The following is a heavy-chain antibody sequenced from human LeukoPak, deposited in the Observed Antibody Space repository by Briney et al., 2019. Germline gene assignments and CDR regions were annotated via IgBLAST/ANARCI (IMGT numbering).Heavy chain of an antibody. D-gene: IGHD3-3*01. CDR3: ARDYYDFWSGYHYRTPHFDY. V-gene: IGHV3-74*03. CDR2: INPDGRTI. J-gene: IGHJ4*02. Sequence: GGSLRLSCEDSGFTFSSYWMHWVRQAPGKGLVWVSRINPDGRTITYADSVKGRFTISRDNSKNTLYLQMNSLRAEDTAVYYCARDYYDFWSGYHYRTPHFDYWGQGTLVTVSS. CDR1: GFTFSSYW.